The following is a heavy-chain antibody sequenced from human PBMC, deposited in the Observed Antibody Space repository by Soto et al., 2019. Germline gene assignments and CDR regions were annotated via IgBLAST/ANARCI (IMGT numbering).Heavy chain of an antibody. J-gene: IGHJ4*02. CDR2: IYYSGST. Sequence: PSETLSLTCTVSGVSISSDYWSWIRQPPGKGLEWIGYIYYSGSTNYNPSLKSRVTISVDTSKNQFSLKLSSVTAADTAVYYCARRYGGNFDYWGQGTLVTVSS. CDR1: GVSISSDY. V-gene: IGHV4-59*01. CDR3: ARRYGGNFDY. D-gene: IGHD2-15*01.